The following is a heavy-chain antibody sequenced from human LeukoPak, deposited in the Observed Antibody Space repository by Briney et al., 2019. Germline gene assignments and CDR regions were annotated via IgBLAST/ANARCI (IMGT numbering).Heavy chain of an antibody. CDR2: IKPDGSDE. Sequence: GGSLRLSCAASGFTFSSYWMDWVCQAPGKGLEWVANIKPDGSDESYVDSVKGRFTISRDNAKNSLYLQMNSLRAEDTAVYYCARENFQYWAQGTLVTVSS. CDR3: ARENFQY. J-gene: IGHJ4*02. V-gene: IGHV3-7*04. CDR1: GFTFSSYW.